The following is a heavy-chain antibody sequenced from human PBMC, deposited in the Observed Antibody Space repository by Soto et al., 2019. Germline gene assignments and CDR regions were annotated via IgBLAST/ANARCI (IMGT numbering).Heavy chain of an antibody. CDR3: AKENGYSSSWFEFDD. J-gene: IGHJ4*02. V-gene: IGHV3-23*01. D-gene: IGHD6-13*01. Sequence: GSLRLSCAASGFTFSSYAMSWVRQAPGKGLEWVSVISGSDDSTYYADSVKGRFTISRDNSKNTLYLQMNSLRAEDTAVYYCAKENGYSSSWFEFDDWGQGTLVTVSS. CDR2: ISGSDDST. CDR1: GFTFSSYA.